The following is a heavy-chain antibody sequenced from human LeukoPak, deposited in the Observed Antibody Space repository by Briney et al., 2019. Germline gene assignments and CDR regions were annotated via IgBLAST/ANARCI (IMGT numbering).Heavy chain of an antibody. CDR2: ISNSGTFI. CDR1: GLTFRKYT. J-gene: IGHJ5*02. V-gene: IGHV3-21*01. D-gene: IGHD6-13*01. Sequence: GGFLRLSRVASGLTFRKYTMNWVRQAPGKGLEWVSSISNSGTFIYYADSVKGRFTISRDNAKNSLYLQMNSLRAEDTAVYYCARDSAAGTVDWFDPWGQGTLVTVSS. CDR3: ARDSAAGTVDWFDP.